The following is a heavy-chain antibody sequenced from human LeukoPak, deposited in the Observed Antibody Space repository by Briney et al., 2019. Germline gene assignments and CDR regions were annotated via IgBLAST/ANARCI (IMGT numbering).Heavy chain of an antibody. D-gene: IGHD6-6*01. V-gene: IGHV3-23*01. CDR1: GFTFSSNA. J-gene: IGHJ4*02. Sequence: PGGSLRLSCAASGFTFSSNAMNWVRQAPGKGLEWVSGITGSGDSTYYADSVKGRFTISRDNSKNTVYLQMSSLRVEDTAVYHCGKERYGSSSVVDYWGQGTLVTVSS. CDR2: ITGSGDST. CDR3: GKERYGSSSVVDY.